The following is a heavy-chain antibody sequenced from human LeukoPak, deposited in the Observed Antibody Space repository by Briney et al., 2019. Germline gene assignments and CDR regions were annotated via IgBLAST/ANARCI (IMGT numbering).Heavy chain of an antibody. D-gene: IGHD3-22*01. V-gene: IGHV4-4*07. Sequence: SETLSLTCTVSGGSISSYYWSWIRQPAGKGLEWIGRIYTSGSTNYNPSLKSRVTISVDTSKNQFSLKMSSVTAADTAVYYCARESQSAYYYDSSGYEDAFDIWGQGTMVTVSS. J-gene: IGHJ3*02. CDR3: ARESQSAYYYDSSGYEDAFDI. CDR2: IYTSGST. CDR1: GGSISSYY.